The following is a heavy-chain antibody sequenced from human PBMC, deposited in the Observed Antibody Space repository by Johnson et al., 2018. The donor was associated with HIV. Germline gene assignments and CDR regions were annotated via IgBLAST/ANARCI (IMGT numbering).Heavy chain of an antibody. J-gene: IGHJ3*02. CDR1: GFTFSSYG. Sequence: QMLLVESGGGVVQPGGSLRLSCAASGFTFSSYGMHWVRQAPGKGLEWVAVVSYDASNKYYADSVKGRFTISRDNSKNTVFLQMDSLRGEDTADYYCARDPGNGGRPFDALDIWGQGTMVTVSS. CDR2: VSYDASNK. V-gene: IGHV3-30*19. CDR3: ARDPGNGGRPFDALDI. D-gene: IGHD4-23*01.